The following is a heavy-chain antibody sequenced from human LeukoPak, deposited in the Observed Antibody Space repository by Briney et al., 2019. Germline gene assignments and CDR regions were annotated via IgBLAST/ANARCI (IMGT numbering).Heavy chain of an antibody. CDR1: GYTFTSYD. Sequence: GASVKVSCKASGYTFTSYDINWVRQATGQGLEWMGWMNPNSGNTGYAQKFQGRVTMTRNTSISTAYMELSSLRSEDTAVYYCARGRDFWSGYYHWFDPWGQGTLATVSS. J-gene: IGHJ5*02. D-gene: IGHD3-3*01. V-gene: IGHV1-8*01. CDR3: ARGRDFWSGYYHWFDP. CDR2: MNPNSGNT.